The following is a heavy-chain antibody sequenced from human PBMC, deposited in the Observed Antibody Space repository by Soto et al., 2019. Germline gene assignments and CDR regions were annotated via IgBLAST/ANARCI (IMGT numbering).Heavy chain of an antibody. V-gene: IGHV4-30-4*01. D-gene: IGHD3-16*01. CDR3: AREGGESSDGLYYYDS. CDR1: GGSTSSDNY. J-gene: IGHJ4*02. CDR2: IYYSGNT. Sequence: SETLSLTCTVSGGSTSSDNYWSWIRQPPGKGLEWIGHIYYSGNTDYNPSLKSRLAISIDASKNQFSLKLSSVTAADTAVYFCAREGGESSDGLYYYDSWGQGSLVTVSS.